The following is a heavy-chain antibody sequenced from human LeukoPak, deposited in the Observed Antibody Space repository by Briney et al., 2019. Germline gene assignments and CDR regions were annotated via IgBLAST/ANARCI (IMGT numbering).Heavy chain of an antibody. CDR2: IYYDGST. CDR3: ARQPQQLVYYFDY. J-gene: IGHJ4*02. Sequence: PSETLSLTCTVSGGSISSSLYYWGWIRQPPGKGLEWIGNIYYDGSTYYNPSLKSRATISVDTSKNQFSLKLSSVTAADTAVYYCARQPQQLVYYFDYWGQGTLVTVSS. D-gene: IGHD6-13*01. CDR1: GGSISSSLYY. V-gene: IGHV4-39*07.